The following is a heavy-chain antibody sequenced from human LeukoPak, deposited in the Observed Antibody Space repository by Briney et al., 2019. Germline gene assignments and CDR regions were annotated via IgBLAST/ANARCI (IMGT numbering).Heavy chain of an antibody. CDR1: GFTFSNYA. V-gene: IGHV3-23*01. CDR3: AKDSFSHNGIFDALDI. D-gene: IGHD2-8*01. CDR2: LNPV. J-gene: IGHJ3*02. Sequence: GGSLRLSCAASGFTFSNYAMTWVRQAPGKGLEWVSSLNPVYYADSVKGRFTISRDDSKNTLFLQMNSLRAEDTAIYYCAKDSFSHNGIFDALDIWGQGTMVTVSS.